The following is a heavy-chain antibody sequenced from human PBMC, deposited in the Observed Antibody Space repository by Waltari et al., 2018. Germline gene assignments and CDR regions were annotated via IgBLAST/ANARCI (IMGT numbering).Heavy chain of an antibody. CDR3: AKDLSGSYYPDY. D-gene: IGHD1-26*01. V-gene: IGHV3-23*04. Sequence: EVQLVESGGGLVQPGGSLRLSCAASGFTFSSYAMSWVRQAPGKGLELVSAIRGSGGSTYYADSVKGRFTISRDNSKNTLYLQMNSLRAEDTAVYYCAKDLSGSYYPDYWGQGTLVTVSS. CDR1: GFTFSSYA. J-gene: IGHJ4*02. CDR2: IRGSGGST.